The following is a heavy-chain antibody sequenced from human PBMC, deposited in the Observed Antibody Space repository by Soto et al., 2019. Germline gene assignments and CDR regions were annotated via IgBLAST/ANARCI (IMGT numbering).Heavy chain of an antibody. J-gene: IGHJ6*02. CDR3: AREGGYSYGSGMDV. CDR1: GGSISSGGYY. CDR2: IYYSGST. Sequence: KTSETLSLTCTVSGGSISSGGYYWSWIRQHPGKGLEWIGYIYYSGSTYYNPSLKSRVTISVDTSKNQFSLKLSSVTAADTAVYYCAREGGYSYGSGMDVWGQGTTVTVSS. D-gene: IGHD5-18*01. V-gene: IGHV4-31*03.